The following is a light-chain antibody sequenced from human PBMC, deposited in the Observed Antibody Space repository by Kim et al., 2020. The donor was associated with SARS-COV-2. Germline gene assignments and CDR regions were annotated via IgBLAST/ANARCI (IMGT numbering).Light chain of an antibody. Sequence: SPGERATLSCRASQSVSSRHLAWYQQKPGPAPRLLIHGASSRATGIPDRFSGSGSGTDFTLTISRLEPEDFAVYYCQQYGSSPWTFGQGTKVDIK. V-gene: IGKV3-20*01. J-gene: IGKJ1*01. CDR1: QSVSSRH. CDR2: GAS. CDR3: QQYGSSPWT.